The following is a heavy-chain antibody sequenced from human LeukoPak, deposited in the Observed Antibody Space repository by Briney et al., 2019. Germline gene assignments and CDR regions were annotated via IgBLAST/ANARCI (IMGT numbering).Heavy chain of an antibody. J-gene: IGHJ5*02. CDR1: GGSISSYY. D-gene: IGHD4-11*01. Sequence: SETLSLTCTVSGGSISSYYWSWMRQPPGKGLEWIGYIYTSGSTNYNPSLKSRVTISVDTSKNQFSLKLSSVIAADTAVYYCATLSHDYSNYYWFDPWGQGTLVTVSS. CDR2: IYTSGST. CDR3: ATLSHDYSNYYWFDP. V-gene: IGHV4-4*09.